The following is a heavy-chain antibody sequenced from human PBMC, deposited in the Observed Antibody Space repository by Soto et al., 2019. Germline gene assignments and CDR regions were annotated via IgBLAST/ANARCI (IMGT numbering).Heavy chain of an antibody. CDR3: ARAPYYYDSSGYYGAFDI. Sequence: GGSLRLSCAASGFTFSSYAMHWVRQAPGKGLEWVAVLSYDGSNKYYADSVKGRFTISRDNSKNTLYLQMNSLRAEDTAVYYCARAPYYYDSSGYYGAFDIWGQGTMVTVSS. CDR1: GFTFSSYA. J-gene: IGHJ3*02. CDR2: LSYDGSNK. V-gene: IGHV3-30-3*01. D-gene: IGHD3-22*01.